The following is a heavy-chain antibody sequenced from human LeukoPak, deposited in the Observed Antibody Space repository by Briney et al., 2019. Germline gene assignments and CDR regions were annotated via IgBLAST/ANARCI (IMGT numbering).Heavy chain of an antibody. CDR1: GGTFSSYA. D-gene: IGHD5-24*01. V-gene: IGHV1-69*05. CDR2: IIPIFGTA. Sequence: SVKVSCKASGGTFSSYAINWVRQAPGQGLEWMGRIIPIFGTANYAQKFQGRVTMTRDTSTSTVYMELSSLRSEDTAVYYCARDRRERATIRLDYCGQGTVVIVTA. J-gene: IGHJ4*02. CDR3: ARDRRERATIRLDY.